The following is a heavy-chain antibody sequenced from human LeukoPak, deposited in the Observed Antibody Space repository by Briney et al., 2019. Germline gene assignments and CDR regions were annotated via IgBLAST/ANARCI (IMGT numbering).Heavy chain of an antibody. CDR2: ITESGGGT. CDR3: AKGSAAGRPYYFDY. D-gene: IGHD6-25*01. CDR1: GFTFSSYS. V-gene: IGHV3-23*01. Sequence: GGSLRLSCAASGFTFSSYSMNWVRQAPGKGLEWVSAITESGGGTYNADSVKGRFTISRDNSKKTLFLQMSSLRAEDTAIYYCAKGSAAGRPYYFDYWGQGTLVTVSS. J-gene: IGHJ4*02.